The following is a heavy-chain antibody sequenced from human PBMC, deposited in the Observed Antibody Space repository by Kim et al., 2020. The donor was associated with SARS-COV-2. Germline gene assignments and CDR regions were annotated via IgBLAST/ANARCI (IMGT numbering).Heavy chain of an antibody. CDR1: GYTFTSYG. Sequence: ASVKVSCKASGYTFTSYGISWVRQAPGQGLEWMGWISAYNGNTNYAQKLQGRVTMTTDTSTITAYMERRSLRSDDTAVYYCPNIPLISIAVAGDYYYYNMDVWGQGTTVTVSS. J-gene: IGHJ6*02. CDR3: PNIPLISIAVAGDYYYYNMDV. D-gene: IGHD6-19*01. CDR2: ISAYNGNT. V-gene: IGHV1-18*01.